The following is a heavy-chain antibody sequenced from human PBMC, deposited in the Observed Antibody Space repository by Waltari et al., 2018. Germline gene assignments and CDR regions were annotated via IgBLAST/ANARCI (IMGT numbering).Heavy chain of an antibody. CDR3: ARIVVVVAATRASWFDP. CDR2: IDYSGST. CDR1: GGSISSSSYY. Sequence: QLQLQESGPGLVKPSETLSLTCTVSGGSISSSSYYWGRDCHPPGKGLEWLGCIDYSGSTYYNPSLKSRVTISVDTSKNQFSLKLSSVTAADTAVYYCARIVVVVAATRASWFDPWGQGTLVTVSS. J-gene: IGHJ5*02. D-gene: IGHD2-15*01. V-gene: IGHV4-39*07.